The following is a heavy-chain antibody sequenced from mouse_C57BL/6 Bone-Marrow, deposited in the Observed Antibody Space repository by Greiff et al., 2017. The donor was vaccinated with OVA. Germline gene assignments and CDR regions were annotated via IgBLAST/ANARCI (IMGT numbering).Heavy chain of an antibody. CDR2: ISSGGSYT. CDR3: ARHSSYSPYAMDY. D-gene: IGHD2-12*01. J-gene: IGHJ4*01. CDR1: GFTFSSYG. Sequence: EVQLVESGGDLVKPGGSLKLSCAASGFTFSSYGMSWVRQTPDKRLEWVATISSGGSYTYYPDSVKGRFTISRDNAKNTLYLQMSSLKSEDTAMYYCARHSSYSPYAMDYWGQGTSVTVSS. V-gene: IGHV5-6*01.